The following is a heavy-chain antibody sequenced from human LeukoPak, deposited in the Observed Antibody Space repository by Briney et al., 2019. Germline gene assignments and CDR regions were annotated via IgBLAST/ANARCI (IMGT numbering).Heavy chain of an antibody. CDR1: VGSISSYY. CDR3: AAGGVVAATWFDY. J-gene: IGHJ4*02. V-gene: IGHV4-59*01. CDR2: IYYSGST. D-gene: IGHD2-15*01. Sequence: SETLSLTCTVSVGSISSYYWSWIRQPPGKGLEWIGYIYYSGSTNYNPSLKSRVTISVDTSKNQFSLKLSSVTAADTAVYYCAAGGVVAATWFDYWGQGTLVTVSS.